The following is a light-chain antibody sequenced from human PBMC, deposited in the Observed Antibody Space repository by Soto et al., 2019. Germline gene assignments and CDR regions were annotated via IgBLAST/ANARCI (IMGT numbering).Light chain of an antibody. CDR1: QSVSIW. Sequence: DIQMTQSPSTLSASVGERVTFTCRASQSVSIWLAWYQQKPGKAPKLLISGASTLESGVPSRFSGSGSGTEFTLTINSLQPDDFATYYCQQYKNYLTFGQGTKVDIK. V-gene: IGKV1-5*01. CDR3: QQYKNYLT. J-gene: IGKJ1*01. CDR2: GAS.